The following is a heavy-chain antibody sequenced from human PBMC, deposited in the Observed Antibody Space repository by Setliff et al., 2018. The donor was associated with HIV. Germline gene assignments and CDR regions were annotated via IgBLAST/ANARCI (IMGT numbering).Heavy chain of an antibody. CDR2: IYTGGST. Sequence: TSETLSLTCTVSGGSISSGSYYWSWIRQPAGKGLQWIGHIYTGGSTNYNPSLRGRVTISLDTFKNHFSLKLSSVTAADTAVYYCARSYRNSLFDAFDIWGQGTMVTVSS. CDR1: GGSISSGSYY. J-gene: IGHJ3*02. CDR3: ARSYRNSLFDAFDI. V-gene: IGHV4-61*09. D-gene: IGHD6-6*01.